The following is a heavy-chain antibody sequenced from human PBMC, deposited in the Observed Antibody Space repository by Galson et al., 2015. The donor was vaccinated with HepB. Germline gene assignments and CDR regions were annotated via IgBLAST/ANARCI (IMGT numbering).Heavy chain of an antibody. V-gene: IGHV1-18*04. CDR3: ARDHRWYFDY. J-gene: IGHJ4*02. CDR1: GYSFTTNG. Sequence: SVKVSCKASGYSFTTNGISWVRQAPGQGLEWMGWISANSGKTNYAQKYQNRVTLTRDTATSTVHMELRSLRSDDTAVCYCARDHRWYFDYWGQGSLVTVSS. D-gene: IGHD2-15*01. CDR2: ISANSGKT.